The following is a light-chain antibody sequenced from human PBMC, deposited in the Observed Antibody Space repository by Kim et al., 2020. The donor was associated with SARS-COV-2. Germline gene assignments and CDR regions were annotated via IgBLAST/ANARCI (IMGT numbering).Light chain of an antibody. Sequence: LTQPASVSGSPGQSITISCTGTSSDVGGYNYVSWYQQHPGKAPKLMIYEVSNRPSGVSHRFSGSKSGNTASLIISGLQAEDEADYYYSSFSSSSTNWLWGGGTKLTVL. V-gene: IGLV2-14*01. J-gene: IGLJ3*02. CDR2: EVS. CDR3: SSFSSSSTNWL. CDR1: SSDVGGYNY.